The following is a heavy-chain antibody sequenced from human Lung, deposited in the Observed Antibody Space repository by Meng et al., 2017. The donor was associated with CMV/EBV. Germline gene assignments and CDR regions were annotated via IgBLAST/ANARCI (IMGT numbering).Heavy chain of an antibody. CDR1: GFTFDDYA. V-gene: IGHV3-9*01. CDR3: AKDIHYGIVVVPAANNYYYGMDV. J-gene: IGHJ6*02. Sequence: SLKIPCAASGFTFDDYAMHWVRQAPGKGLEWVSGISWNSGSIGYADSVKARFTISRDNTKNSLYLQMNSLRAEDTALYYCAKDIHYGIVVVPAANNYYYGMDVWGQGTXVTVSS. D-gene: IGHD2-2*01. CDR2: ISWNSGSI.